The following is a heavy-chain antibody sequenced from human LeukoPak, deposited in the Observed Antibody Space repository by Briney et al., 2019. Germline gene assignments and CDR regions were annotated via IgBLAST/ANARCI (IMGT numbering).Heavy chain of an antibody. CDR1: GFTFSSYA. CDR2: ISGSGGST. J-gene: IGHJ4*02. D-gene: IGHD3-22*01. V-gene: IGHV3-23*01. CDR3: ARVDDSSGRYFDY. Sequence: PGGSLRLSCAASGFTFSSYAMSWVRQAPGKGLEWVSAISGSGGSTYYADSVKGRFTISRDNSKNTLYLQMNSLRAEDTAVYYCARVDDSSGRYFDYWGQGTLVTVSS.